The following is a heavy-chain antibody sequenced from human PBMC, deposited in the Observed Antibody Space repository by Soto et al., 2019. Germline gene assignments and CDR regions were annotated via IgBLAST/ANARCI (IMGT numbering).Heavy chain of an antibody. J-gene: IGHJ4*02. Sequence: QVQLVQSGAEVKKPGASVKVSCKASGYTFTIYGISWVRLAPGQGLEWMGWISGYNGNTDYAQNLQDRVTLTTDASTSSVYMELRSLRSDDTAVYYCARVDYYDSSGYYGYWGQGTLITGAS. V-gene: IGHV1-18*04. D-gene: IGHD3-22*01. CDR3: ARVDYYDSSGYYGY. CDR1: GYTFTIYG. CDR2: ISGYNGNT.